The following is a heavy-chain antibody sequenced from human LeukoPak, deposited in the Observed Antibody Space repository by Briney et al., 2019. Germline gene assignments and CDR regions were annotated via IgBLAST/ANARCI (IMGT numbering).Heavy chain of an antibody. J-gene: IGHJ6*02. CDR3: ATTGYSYGYGMDV. Sequence: SETLSLTCTVSGGSISSYYWSWIGQPPGKGREGIGYIYYSGSTNYNPSLKSRVTISVDTSKNQFSLKLSSVTAADTAVYYCATTGYSYGYGMDVWGQGTTVTVSS. V-gene: IGHV4-59*08. CDR1: GGSISSYY. CDR2: IYYSGST. D-gene: IGHD5-18*01.